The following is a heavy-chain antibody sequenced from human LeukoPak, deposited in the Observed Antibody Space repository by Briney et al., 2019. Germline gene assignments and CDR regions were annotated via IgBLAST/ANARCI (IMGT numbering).Heavy chain of an antibody. V-gene: IGHV3-33*01. J-gene: IGHJ4*02. CDR3: ARDSIRDGYNSDYFDY. Sequence: PGGSLRLSCAASGFTFSTYGMHWVRQAPGKAVEWVAVIWYDGSNEYYVDSVKGRFTISRHNSKSTLYLQLNSLRAEDTAVYYCARDSIRDGYNSDYFDYWGQGTLVTVSS. D-gene: IGHD5-24*01. CDR1: GFTFSTYG. CDR2: IWYDGSNE.